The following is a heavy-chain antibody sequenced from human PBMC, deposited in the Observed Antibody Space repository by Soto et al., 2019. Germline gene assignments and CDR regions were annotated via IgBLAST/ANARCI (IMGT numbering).Heavy chain of an antibody. D-gene: IGHD1-26*01. CDR1: GFTLSNSE. Sequence: EVQLVESGGGLEQPGGSLRLSCAASGFTLSNSEMNWVRQAPGKGLEWVSYVGSSGNTKYYADSVKGRFTISRDNAKNSLYLQMNSLRAEDTAVYYCARGLEYYFKPVGFDIWGQGTMVTGSS. V-gene: IGHV3-48*03. CDR2: VGSSGNTK. J-gene: IGHJ3*02. CDR3: ARGLEYYFKPVGFDI.